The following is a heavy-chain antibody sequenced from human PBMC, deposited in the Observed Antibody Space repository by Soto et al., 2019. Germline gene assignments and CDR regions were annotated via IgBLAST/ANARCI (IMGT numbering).Heavy chain of an antibody. CDR3: ASDYGYGYYYFDL. V-gene: IGHV3-30-3*01. CDR2: MSSDGGNT. D-gene: IGHD5-12*01. CDR1: GFTFSDYT. J-gene: IGHJ4*02. Sequence: QVQLVESGGGVVQPGRSLRLSCAASGFTFSDYTMHWVRQAPGKELEWVALMSSDGGNTHYTDSVKGRFPISRDNSKNTLYLQMDSLRPEDTTVYYCASDYGYGYYYFDLWGQGTLVTVSS.